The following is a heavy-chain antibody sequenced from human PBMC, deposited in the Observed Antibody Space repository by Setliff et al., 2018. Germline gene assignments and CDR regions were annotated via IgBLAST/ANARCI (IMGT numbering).Heavy chain of an antibody. D-gene: IGHD2-2*01. V-gene: IGHV4-31*03. CDR3: ARVARLVLSRNAFDI. Sequence: PSETLSLTCTVPGGSISSGGYYWSWIRQHPGKGLEWIGYIYYSGSTYYNPSLKSRVTVSVDTSKNQFSLKLSSVPAADTAVYYCARVARLVLSRNAFDIWGQGTMVTVSS. CDR1: GGSISSGGYY. CDR2: IYYSGST. J-gene: IGHJ3*02.